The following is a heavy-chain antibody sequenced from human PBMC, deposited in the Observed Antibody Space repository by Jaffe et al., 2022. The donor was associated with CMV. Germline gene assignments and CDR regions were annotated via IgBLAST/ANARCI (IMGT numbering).Heavy chain of an antibody. Sequence: QVQLVQSGAEVKKPGASVKVSCKASGYTFTGYYMHWVRQAPGQGLEWMGWINPNSGGTNYAQKFQGRVTMTRDTSISTAYMELSRLRSDDTAVYYCARAWAWNYYGNYYYGMDVWGQGTTVTVSS. CDR3: ARAWAWNYYGNYYYGMDV. CDR1: GYTFTGYY. D-gene: IGHD1-7*01. CDR2: INPNSGGT. J-gene: IGHJ6*02. V-gene: IGHV1-2*02.